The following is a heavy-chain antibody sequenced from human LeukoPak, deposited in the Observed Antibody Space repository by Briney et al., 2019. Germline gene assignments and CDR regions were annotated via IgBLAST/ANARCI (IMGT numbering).Heavy chain of an antibody. CDR3: ARGGLGYCSSTSCQRSAFDI. V-gene: IGHV4-59*01. J-gene: IGHJ3*02. CDR2: IYFSGNT. Sequence: PSETLSLTCAVSGVAISSYYWSSIRQTPGEGLEWIGDIYFSGNTNYNPSLKSRVTISVDTSKNQFSLKLSSATAADTAVYYCARGGLGYCSSTSCQRSAFDIWGQGTMVTVSS. D-gene: IGHD2-2*01. CDR1: GVAISSYY.